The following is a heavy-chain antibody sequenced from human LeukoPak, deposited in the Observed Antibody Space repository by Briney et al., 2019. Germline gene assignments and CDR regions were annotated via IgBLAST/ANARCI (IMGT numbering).Heavy chain of an antibody. V-gene: IGHV4-59*01. D-gene: IGHD4-17*01. Sequence: SETLSLTCTASGGSISSYYWTWIRQPPGKGLEWIGYIYNSVNTNSDPSLKSRVTIAVEKSKNQFSLKLRSVTAADTAVYYCTRGLRAEYWGQGTLVTVSS. CDR2: IYNSVNT. CDR1: GGSISSYY. CDR3: TRGLRAEY. J-gene: IGHJ4*02.